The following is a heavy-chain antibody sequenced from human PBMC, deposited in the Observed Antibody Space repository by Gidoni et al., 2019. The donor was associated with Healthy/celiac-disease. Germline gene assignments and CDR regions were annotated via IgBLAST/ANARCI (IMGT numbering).Heavy chain of an antibody. CDR3: ARNYCSSTSCYYAGWFDP. D-gene: IGHD2-2*01. J-gene: IGHJ5*02. Sequence: QVQLQQWGAGLLKPSETLSLTCAVYGGSFSGYYWSWIRQPPGKGLEWIGEINHSGSTNYHPSLKSRVTISVDTSKNQFSLKLSSVTAADTAVYYCARNYCSSTSCYYAGWFDPWGQGTLVTVSS. CDR2: INHSGST. CDR1: GGSFSGYY. V-gene: IGHV4-34*01.